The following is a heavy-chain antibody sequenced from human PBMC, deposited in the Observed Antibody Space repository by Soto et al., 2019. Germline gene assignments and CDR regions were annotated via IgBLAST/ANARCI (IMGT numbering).Heavy chain of an antibody. V-gene: IGHV1-46*01. Sequence: QVQLVQSGAEVKKPGASVKVSCKASGYTFTSYYIHCVRQAPGQGLEWMGVINPSGGSTSYAQKFQGRVTMTRDTSTSTVYMELSSLRSEDTAVYYCARVRGGELYDGMDVWGQGTTVTVSS. J-gene: IGHJ6*02. D-gene: IGHD3-10*01. CDR2: INPSGGST. CDR3: ARVRGGELYDGMDV. CDR1: GYTFTSYY.